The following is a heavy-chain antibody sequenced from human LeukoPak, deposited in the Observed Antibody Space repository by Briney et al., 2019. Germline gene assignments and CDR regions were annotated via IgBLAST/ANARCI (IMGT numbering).Heavy chain of an antibody. CDR1: GGSFSGYY. V-gene: IGHV4-34*01. J-gene: IGHJ5*02. CDR3: ARGPLYSSSSVGWFDP. CDR2: INHSGST. Sequence: PSETLSLTCAVYGGSFSGYYWSWIRRPPGKGLEWIGEINHSGSTNYNPSLKSRVTISVDTSKNQFSLKLSSVTAADTAVYYCARGPLYSSSSVGWFDPWGQGTLVTVSS. D-gene: IGHD6-6*01.